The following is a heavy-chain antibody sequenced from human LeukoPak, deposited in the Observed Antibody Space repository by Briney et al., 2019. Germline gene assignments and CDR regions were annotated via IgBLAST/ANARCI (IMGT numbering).Heavy chain of an antibody. CDR2: MNPNSANT. D-gene: IGHD2-8*02. CDR1: GYTFTTYD. Sequence: ASVKVSCKASGYTFTTYDIKWVRQATGQGLEWMGWMNPNSANTGYAQKFQGRVTITRNTSISTAYMELNSLRSHATAVYYCARARLVRGPVTPLYYFDYWGQGVLVTVSS. V-gene: IGHV1-8*01. J-gene: IGHJ4*02. CDR3: ARARLVRGPVTPLYYFDY.